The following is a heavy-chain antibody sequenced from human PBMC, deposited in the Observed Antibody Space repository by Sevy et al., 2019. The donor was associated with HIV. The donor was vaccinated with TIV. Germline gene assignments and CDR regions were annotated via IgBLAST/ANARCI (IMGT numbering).Heavy chain of an antibody. CDR2: IYSGGST. J-gene: IGHJ4*02. CDR3: ASDGGGGSGGSCFSGLSFDY. Sequence: GGSLRLSCAASGFTVSSNYMSWVRQAPGKGLEWVSVIYSGGSTYYADSLKGRFTISRDNSKNTLYLQMNSLRAEDTAVYYCASDGGGGSGGSCFSGLSFDYWGQGTLVTVSS. V-gene: IGHV3-53*01. D-gene: IGHD2-15*01. CDR1: GFTVSSNY.